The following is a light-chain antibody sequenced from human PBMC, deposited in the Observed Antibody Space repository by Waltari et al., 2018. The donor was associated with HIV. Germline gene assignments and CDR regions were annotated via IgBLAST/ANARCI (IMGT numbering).Light chain of an antibody. CDR2: YQSDSDG. J-gene: IGLJ1*01. V-gene: IGLV5-45*02. CDR1: SGINVASYR. Sequence: QAVLTQPSSLSAPPGTSASLTCTLRSGINVASYRIYWYQQRSGTPPQYLLTYQSDSDGQRGSGVPSRFSASKDASANAGILLISGIQSEDEADYYCMIWHSNAYVFGSGTKVTV. CDR3: MIWHSNAYV.